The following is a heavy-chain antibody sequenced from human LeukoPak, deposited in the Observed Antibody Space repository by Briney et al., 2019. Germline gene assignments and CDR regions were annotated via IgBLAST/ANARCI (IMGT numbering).Heavy chain of an antibody. V-gene: IGHV1-2*02. CDR1: GYTLTELS. J-gene: IGHJ4*02. Sequence: ASVKVSCKVSGYTLTELSLHWVRQAPGQGLEWMGWINPNSGGTNYAQKFQGRVTMTRDTSISTAYMELSRLRSDDTAVYYCARDLPPYGDYVGYWGQGTLVTVSS. CDR3: ARDLPPYGDYVGY. D-gene: IGHD4-17*01. CDR2: INPNSGGT.